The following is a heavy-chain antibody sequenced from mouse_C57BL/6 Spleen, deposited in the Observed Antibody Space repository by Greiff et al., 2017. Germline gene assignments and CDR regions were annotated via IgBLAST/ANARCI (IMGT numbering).Heavy chain of an antibody. Sequence: VQLQQSGPELVKPGASVTISCKASGYAFSSSWMNWVKQRPGKGLEWIGRIYPGDGDTNYNGKFKGKATLTADKSSSTASMELSSLTSEDSAFYFCARGYYDYDGDWGQGTTLTVSS. J-gene: IGHJ2*01. CDR3: ARGYYDYDGD. V-gene: IGHV1-82*01. CDR1: GYAFSSSW. D-gene: IGHD2-4*01. CDR2: IYPGDGDT.